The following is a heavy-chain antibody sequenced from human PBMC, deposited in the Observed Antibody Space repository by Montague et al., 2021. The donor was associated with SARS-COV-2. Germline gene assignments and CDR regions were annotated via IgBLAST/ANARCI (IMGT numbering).Heavy chain of an antibody. D-gene: IGHD3-9*01. J-gene: IGHJ4*02. CDR3: ARVRGYDFLTGYLDF. Sequence: SLSLSCAPSGFTFSSYGMHWVRQAPGKGLEWVAVIWYDGSNKYYADSVKGRFTISRDNSKNTLYLQMNSLRAEDTAVYYCARVRGYDFLTGYLDFWGQGTLVTVSS. V-gene: IGHV3-33*01. CDR2: IWYDGSNK. CDR1: GFTFSSYG.